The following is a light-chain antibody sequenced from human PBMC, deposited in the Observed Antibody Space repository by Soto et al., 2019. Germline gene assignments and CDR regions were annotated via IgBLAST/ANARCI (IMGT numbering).Light chain of an antibody. CDR2: DVS. CDR1: SSDVGSYNL. CDR3: SSYTSSRSYV. V-gene: IGLV2-14*02. Sequence: QSARTQPASVSGSPGQSITISCTGTSSDVGSYNLVSWYQQHPGKAPKLMIYDVSNRPSGVSNRFSGSKSGNTASLTISGLQAEDEADYYCSSYTSSRSYVFGTGTKVTVL. J-gene: IGLJ1*01.